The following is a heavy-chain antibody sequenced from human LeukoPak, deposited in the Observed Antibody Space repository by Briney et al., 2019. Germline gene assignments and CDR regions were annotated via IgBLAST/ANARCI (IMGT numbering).Heavy chain of an antibody. CDR2: IYYSGST. J-gene: IGHJ6*03. CDR3: ARVATVTNLYYYYMDV. V-gene: IGHV4-39*07. Sequence: SETLSLTCTVSGGSISSSSYYWGWIRQPPGKGLEWIGSIYYSGSTYYNPSLKSRVTISVDTSKNQSSLKLSSVTDADTAVYYCARVATVTNLYYYYMDVWGKGTTVTVSS. D-gene: IGHD4-11*01. CDR1: GGSISSSSYY.